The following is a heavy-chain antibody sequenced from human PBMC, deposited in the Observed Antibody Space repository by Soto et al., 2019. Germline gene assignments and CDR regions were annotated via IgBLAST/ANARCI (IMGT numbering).Heavy chain of an antibody. D-gene: IGHD3-22*01. CDR2: IWYDGSNK. Sequence: LRLSCAASGFTFSSYGMHWVRQAPGKGLEWVAVIWYDGSNKYYADSVKGRFTISRDNSKNTLYLQMNSLRAGDTAVYYCARGSGYYFYYYYGMDVWGQGTTVTVSS. CDR3: ARGSGYYFYYYYGMDV. J-gene: IGHJ6*02. CDR1: GFTFSSYG. V-gene: IGHV3-30*19.